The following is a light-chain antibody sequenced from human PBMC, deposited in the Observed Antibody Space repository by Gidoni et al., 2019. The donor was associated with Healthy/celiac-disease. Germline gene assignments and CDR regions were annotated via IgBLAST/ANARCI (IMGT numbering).Light chain of an antibody. CDR2: AAS. CDR1: QRISSY. V-gene: IGKV1-39*01. Sequence: DIQMTQSPSSLSASVGDRVTITCRASQRISSYLNWYQQKPGKAPKLLIYAASSLQSGVPSRFSGSGSGTDFTLTISSLQPEDFATYYCQQSYSTLGLTFGGGTKVEIK. CDR3: QQSYSTLGLT. J-gene: IGKJ4*01.